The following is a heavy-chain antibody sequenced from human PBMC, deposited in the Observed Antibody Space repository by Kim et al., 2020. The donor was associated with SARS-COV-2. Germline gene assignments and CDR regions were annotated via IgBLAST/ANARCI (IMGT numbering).Heavy chain of an antibody. Sequence: GGSLRLSCAASGFTFSSYAMSWVRQAPGKGLEWVSGISGSGGSTYYAESVKGRFTISRDNSKNTLYLQMNSLRAEDTAVYYCAKGRRSSGVVPSEPLGYWGQGTLVTVSS. CDR1: GFTFSSYA. CDR2: ISGSGGST. CDR3: AKGRRSSGVVPSEPLGY. D-gene: IGHD2-2*01. J-gene: IGHJ4*02. V-gene: IGHV3-23*01.